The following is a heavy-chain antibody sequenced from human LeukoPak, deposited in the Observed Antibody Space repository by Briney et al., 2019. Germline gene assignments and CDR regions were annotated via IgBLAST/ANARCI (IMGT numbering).Heavy chain of an antibody. CDR1: GGTFSSDA. J-gene: IGHJ4*02. CDR2: IIPIFGTA. CDR3: ARLSCSSTSCGYYFDY. V-gene: IGHV1-69*05. D-gene: IGHD2-2*01. Sequence: SVKVSCKASGGTFSSDAISWVRQAPGQGLEWMGRIIPIFGTANYAQKFQGRVTITTDESTSTAYMELSSLRSEDTAVYYCARLSCSSTSCGYYFDYWGQGTLVTVSS.